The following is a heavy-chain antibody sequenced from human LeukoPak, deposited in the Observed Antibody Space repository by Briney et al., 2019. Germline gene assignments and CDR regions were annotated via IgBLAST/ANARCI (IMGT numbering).Heavy chain of an antibody. J-gene: IGHJ1*01. CDR3: ARHGSICSSTTCPPHFQH. CDR1: GGSISSSSYY. V-gene: IGHV4-39*01. D-gene: IGHD2-2*01. CDR2: IYYSGST. Sequence: SETLSLTCTVSGGSISSSSYYWGWIRQPPGKGLEWIGSIYYSGSTYYNPSLKSRVTISIDTSKNQFSLKLSSVTAADTAVYYCARHGSICSSTTCPPHFQHWGQGTLVTVSS.